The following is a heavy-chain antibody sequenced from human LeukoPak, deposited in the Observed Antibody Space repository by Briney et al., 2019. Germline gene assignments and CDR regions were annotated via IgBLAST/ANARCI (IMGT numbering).Heavy chain of an antibody. V-gene: IGHV3-48*01. Sequence: GGSLRLSCAASGFTFSSYSMNWVRQAPGKGLEWVSYISSSSSTIYYADSVKGRFTISRDNAKNSLYLQMNSLRAEDTAVYYCASLEMATIPPDPHFDYWGQGTLVTVSS. J-gene: IGHJ4*02. D-gene: IGHD5-24*01. CDR1: GFTFSSYS. CDR2: ISSSSSTI. CDR3: ASLEMATIPPDPHFDY.